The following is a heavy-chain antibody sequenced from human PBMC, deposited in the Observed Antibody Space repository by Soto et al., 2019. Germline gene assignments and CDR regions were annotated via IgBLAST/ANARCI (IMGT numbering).Heavy chain of an antibody. CDR3: ARPTGGHESGGNYMDV. V-gene: IGHV1-69*02. J-gene: IGHJ6*03. Sequence: QVQLVQSGPEVKRPGSSVNVSCKTSGGTLSTYSISWVRQAPGQGLEWVGRILTFAGKANVAQQFQGRVTITADRSTDTVYMEMRGLTSDDTAVYYCARPTGGHESGGNYMDVWGTGTTVTVSS. D-gene: IGHD2-8*02. CDR1: GGTLSTYS. CDR2: ILTFAGKA.